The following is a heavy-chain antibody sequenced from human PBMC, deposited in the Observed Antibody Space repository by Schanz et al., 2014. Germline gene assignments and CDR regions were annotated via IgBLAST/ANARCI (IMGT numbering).Heavy chain of an antibody. CDR1: GFTVSNSY. J-gene: IGHJ5*02. V-gene: IGHV3-21*01. CDR3: ARGRARQLVHWFDP. D-gene: IGHD6-13*01. CDR2: LSGGSSYI. Sequence: DVQLVDSGGGLVQPGGSLRLSCAASGFTVSNSYIHWVRQAPGKGLEWVSSLSGGSSYIFYADSVKGRFTISRDNARYSLYLEMNSLRAEDTAVYYCARGRARQLVHWFDPWGQGTLXTVSS.